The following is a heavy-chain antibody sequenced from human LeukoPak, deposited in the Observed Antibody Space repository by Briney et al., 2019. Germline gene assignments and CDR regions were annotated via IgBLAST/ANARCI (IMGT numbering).Heavy chain of an antibody. Sequence: PGGSLRLSCAASGFTFSSYSMNWVRQAPGKGLEWVSYISSSSSTIYYADSVKGRFTISRDNAKNSLYLQMNSLRAEDTAMYYCARRASYSGYAHEIDYWGQGTLVTVSS. J-gene: IGHJ4*02. D-gene: IGHD5-12*01. CDR1: GFTFSSYS. CDR3: ARRASYSGYAHEIDY. CDR2: ISSSSSTI. V-gene: IGHV3-48*01.